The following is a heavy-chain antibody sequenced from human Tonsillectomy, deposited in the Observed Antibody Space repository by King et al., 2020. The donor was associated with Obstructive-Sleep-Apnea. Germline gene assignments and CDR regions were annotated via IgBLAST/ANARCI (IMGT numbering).Heavy chain of an antibody. V-gene: IGHV5-10-1*01. CDR3: ARLNWNDEVF. J-gene: IGHJ4*02. CDR1: GYSFPNYW. D-gene: IGHD1-1*01. Sequence: QLVQSGAEVKKSGESLKISCKASGYSFPNYWISWVRQMPGKGLEWMGRIDPSDSETNYSPSFQGHVTISTDQSISTAFLQWSILKASDTAMYYCARLNWNDEVFWGQGSLVSVSA. CDR2: IDPSDSET.